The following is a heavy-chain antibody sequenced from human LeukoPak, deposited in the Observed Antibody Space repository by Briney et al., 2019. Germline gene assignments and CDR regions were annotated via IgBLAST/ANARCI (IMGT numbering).Heavy chain of an antibody. V-gene: IGHV3-30*18. D-gene: IGHD1-1*01. CDR3: AKDSRGIFDY. CDR2: TSSGLNVK. CDR1: GFTFRNYV. J-gene: IGHJ4*02. Sequence: GGSLRLSCAASGFTFRNYVIHWVRQAPGKGLEWVAVTSSGLNVKLYADSVKGRFTISRDNSKNTLYLQMNSLRAEDTAVYYCAKDSRGIFDYWGQGTLVTVSS.